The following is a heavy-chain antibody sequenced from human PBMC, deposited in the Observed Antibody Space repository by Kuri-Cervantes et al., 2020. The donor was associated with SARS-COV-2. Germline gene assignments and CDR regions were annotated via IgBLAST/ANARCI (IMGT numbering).Heavy chain of an antibody. Sequence: GGSLRLSCAASGFTFSSYSMNWVRQAPGKGLEWVSSISSSSSYIYYADSVEGRFTISRDNAKNSLYLQMNSLRAEDTAVYYCAREGLMGTMDYWGQGTLVTVSS. CDR2: ISSSSSYI. CDR1: GFTFSSYS. J-gene: IGHJ4*02. V-gene: IGHV3-21*01. D-gene: IGHD2-8*01. CDR3: AREGLMGTMDY.